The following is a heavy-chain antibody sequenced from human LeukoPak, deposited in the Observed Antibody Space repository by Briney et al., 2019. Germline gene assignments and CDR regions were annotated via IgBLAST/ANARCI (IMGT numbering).Heavy chain of an antibody. CDR3: AKATNYYDSSGYYNFDY. Sequence: GGSLRLSCAASGFTFSSYEMNWVRQAPGKGLEWVSAISGSGGSTYYADSVKGRFTISRDNSKNTLYLQMNSLRAEDTAVYYCAKATNYYDSSGYYNFDYWGQGTLVTVSS. J-gene: IGHJ4*02. V-gene: IGHV3-23*01. CDR2: ISGSGGST. CDR1: GFTFSSYE. D-gene: IGHD3-22*01.